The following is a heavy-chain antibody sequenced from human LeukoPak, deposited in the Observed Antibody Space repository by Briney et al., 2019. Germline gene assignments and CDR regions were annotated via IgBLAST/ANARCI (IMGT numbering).Heavy chain of an antibody. CDR1: GFIFSHHG. J-gene: IGHJ3*02. CDR2: IRADAVTT. Sequence: GGSLRLSCATSGFIFSHHGMNWVRQAPGKGLEWVSGIRADAVTTYYADSVKGRFIISRDNSKNTVYLQMNSLSAEDTAVYYCAKGMTTVTTSEDAFDIWGQGTMVTVSS. D-gene: IGHD4-17*01. CDR3: AKGMTTVTTSEDAFDI. V-gene: IGHV3-23*01.